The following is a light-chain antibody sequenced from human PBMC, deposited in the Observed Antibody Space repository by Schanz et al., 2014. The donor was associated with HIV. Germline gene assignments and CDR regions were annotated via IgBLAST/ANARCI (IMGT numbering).Light chain of an antibody. Sequence: QSVLTQPPSVSGAPGQRITISCTGSTSNIGAGFDVHWYQQLPGAAPKLLIYGNNNRPSGISSRFSGSKSGNTASLTISGLQAEDEADYYCCSYAGRVTYVVFGGGTKLTVL. J-gene: IGLJ2*01. V-gene: IGLV1-40*01. CDR1: TSNIGAGFD. CDR3: CSYAGRVTYVV. CDR2: GNN.